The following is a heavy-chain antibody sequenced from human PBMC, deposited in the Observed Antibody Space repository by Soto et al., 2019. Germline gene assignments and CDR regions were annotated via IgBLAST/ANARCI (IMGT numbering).Heavy chain of an antibody. J-gene: IGHJ4*02. CDR3: ARDLPPVDY. V-gene: IGHV1-18*01. Sequence: QVQLVQSGAEVKKPGASVKVSCKASGYTFSSYFISWVRQAPGQGLEWMGWISAYNGNTNYAQNLQGRVTMTTDTSTSTAYRELRSLRSDDTAVCFCARDLPPVDYWGQGTLVTVSS. CDR1: GYTFSSYF. CDR2: ISAYNGNT.